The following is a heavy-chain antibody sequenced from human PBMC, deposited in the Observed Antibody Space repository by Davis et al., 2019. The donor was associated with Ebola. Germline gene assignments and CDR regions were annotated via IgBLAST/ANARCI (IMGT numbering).Heavy chain of an antibody. J-gene: IGHJ5*02. CDR1: GGSIISSSSY. Sequence: SETLSLTCTVSGGSIISSSSYWGWIRQPPRKGLEWIGSIYYSGITYYNPSLKHRVTISVDTSKNQFSMKLRSVTAADTAVYYCARQGWSGYSLRHWLDPWGRGTLVTVSS. V-gene: IGHV4-39*01. D-gene: IGHD3-3*01. CDR2: IYYSGIT. CDR3: ARQGWSGYSLRHWLDP.